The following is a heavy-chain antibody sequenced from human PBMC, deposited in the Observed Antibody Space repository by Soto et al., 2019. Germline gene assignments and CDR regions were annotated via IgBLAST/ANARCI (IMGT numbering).Heavy chain of an antibody. CDR2: IFYSGST. Sequence: SETLSLTCRVSGGSISSSSDYWGWIRQPPGEGLEWIGSIFYSGSTYDNPSLKSRVTISVDTSKNQFSLKLSSVNAADTAVYYCARGIENWNYAWDYFDSWGQGTLVTVSS. D-gene: IGHD1-7*01. J-gene: IGHJ4*02. V-gene: IGHV4-39*07. CDR1: GGSISSSSDY. CDR3: ARGIENWNYAWDYFDS.